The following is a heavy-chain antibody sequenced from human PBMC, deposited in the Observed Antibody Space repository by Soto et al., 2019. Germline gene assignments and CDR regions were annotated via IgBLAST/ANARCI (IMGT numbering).Heavy chain of an antibody. CDR3: AREGRYFDWSYYFDY. V-gene: IGHV4-59*01. J-gene: IGHJ4*02. CDR2: IYYSGST. CDR1: GGSISSYY. D-gene: IGHD3-9*01. Sequence: SETLSLTCTVSGGSISSYYWSWIRQPPGKGLEWIGYIYYSGSTNYNPSLKSRVTISVDTSKNQFSLKLSSVTAADTAVYYCAREGRYFDWSYYFDYWGQGTLVTVSS.